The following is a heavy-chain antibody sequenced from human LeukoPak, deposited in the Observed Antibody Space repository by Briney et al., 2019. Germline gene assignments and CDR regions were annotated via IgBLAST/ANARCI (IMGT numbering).Heavy chain of an antibody. Sequence: GGSLRLSCSVSGFTVTYNYMSWVRQAPGKGLEWVSVIYSVDSTYYADSVKGRFTISRDNSKSTLYLQMNSLRAEDTAVYYCAKPARTDYTDYWGQGTLVTVSS. J-gene: IGHJ4*02. V-gene: IGHV3-66*04. CDR1: GFTVTYNY. D-gene: IGHD1-14*01. CDR2: IYSVDST. CDR3: AKPARTDYTDY.